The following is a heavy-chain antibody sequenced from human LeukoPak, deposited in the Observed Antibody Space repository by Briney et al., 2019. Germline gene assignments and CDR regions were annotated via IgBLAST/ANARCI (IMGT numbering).Heavy chain of an antibody. CDR2: ISSSSSYI. Sequence: GGSLRLSCAASGFTFSSYSMNWVRQAPGKGLEWVSSISSSSSYIYYADSVKGRFTISRDNAKNSLYLQMSSLRAEDTAVYYCARVPSTGYYSDYYFDYWGQGTRVTVSS. V-gene: IGHV3-21*01. D-gene: IGHD3-9*01. CDR1: GFTFSSYS. J-gene: IGHJ4*02. CDR3: ARVPSTGYYSDYYFDY.